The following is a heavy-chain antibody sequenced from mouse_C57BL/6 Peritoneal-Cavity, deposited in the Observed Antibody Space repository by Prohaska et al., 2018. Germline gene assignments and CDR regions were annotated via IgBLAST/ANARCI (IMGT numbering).Heavy chain of an antibody. CDR1: GFSLSTSGMG. Sequence: QVTLKESGPGILQSSQTLSLTCSFSGFSLSTSGMGVSWIRQPSGKGLEWLAHIYWEDYKRYNPSLKSRRTISKDTSRNQVFLKITSVDTADTATYYCARSSGYSNYGAMDYWGQGTSVTVSS. D-gene: IGHD2-5*01. CDR3: ARSSGYSNYGAMDY. J-gene: IGHJ4*01. CDR2: IYWEDYK. V-gene: IGHV8-12*01.